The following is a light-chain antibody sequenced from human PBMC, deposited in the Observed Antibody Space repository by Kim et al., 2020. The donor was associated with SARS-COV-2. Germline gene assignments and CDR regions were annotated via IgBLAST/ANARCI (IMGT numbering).Light chain of an antibody. Sequence: AYGGETVTITCRSSQFITMYLNWYQQRPGKAPNLLFYAASSWQSGVPSRFSGSGSGTGFTLTISRLQPEDFATYCCQQSHSTPWTFGQGTKVDIK. J-gene: IGKJ1*01. V-gene: IGKV1-39*01. CDR2: AAS. CDR3: QQSHSTPWT. CDR1: QFITMY.